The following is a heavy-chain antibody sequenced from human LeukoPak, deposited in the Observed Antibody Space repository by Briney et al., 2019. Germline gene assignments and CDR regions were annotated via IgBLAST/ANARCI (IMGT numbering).Heavy chain of an antibody. D-gene: IGHD2-15*01. V-gene: IGHV3-21*01. CDR2: ISSSSSYI. Sequence: GGSLRLSCAASGFTFSSYSMNWVRQAPGKGLEWVSSISSSSSYIYYADSVKGRFTISRDNAKNSLYLQMSSLRAEDTAVYYCARDRCSGGSCNYYYYYGMDVWGQGTTVTVSS. CDR1: GFTFSSYS. J-gene: IGHJ6*02. CDR3: ARDRCSGGSCNYYYYYGMDV.